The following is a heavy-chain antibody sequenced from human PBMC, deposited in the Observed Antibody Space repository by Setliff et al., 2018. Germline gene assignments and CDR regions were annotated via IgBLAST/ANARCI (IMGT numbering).Heavy chain of an antibody. D-gene: IGHD1-7*01. V-gene: IGHV1-18*04. CDR3: ARGDLVNYDGYMGY. J-gene: IGHJ4*02. CDR1: GYTFTSYY. CDR2: ISVYNGNT. Sequence: ASVKVSCKASGYTFTSYYMHWVRQAPGQGLEWVGWISVYNGNTNYAQKLQGRVTMTTDTSTSTAYMELRSLRSDDTAVYYCARGDLVNYDGYMGYWGQGTLVTVSS.